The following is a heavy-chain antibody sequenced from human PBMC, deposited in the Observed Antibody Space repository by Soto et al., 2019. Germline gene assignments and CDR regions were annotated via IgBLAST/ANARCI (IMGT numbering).Heavy chain of an antibody. CDR1: GGSISSSNW. J-gene: IGHJ5*02. CDR3: ARGAAARRGWFDP. Sequence: PSETLSLTCAVSGGSISSSNWWSWVRQPPGKGLEWIGEIYHSGSTNYNPSLKSRVTIPVDKSKNQFSLKLSSVTAADTAVYYCARGAAARRGWFDPWGQGTLVTVSS. V-gene: IGHV4-4*02. CDR2: IYHSGST. D-gene: IGHD6-6*01.